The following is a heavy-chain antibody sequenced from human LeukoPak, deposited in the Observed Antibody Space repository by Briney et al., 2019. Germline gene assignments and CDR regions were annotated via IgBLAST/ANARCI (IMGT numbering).Heavy chain of an antibody. D-gene: IGHD6-13*01. CDR3: AAGYSSSWYSGNFDY. CDR2: IHISGST. V-gene: IGHV4-4*07. J-gene: IGHJ4*02. Sequence: PSETLSLTCTVSGGSISSYYWNWIRQPAGKGLEWIGRIHISGSTNYNPSLKSRVTMSVDTSKNQFSLKLSSVTAADTAVYYCAAGYSSSWYSGNFDYWGQGTLVTVSS. CDR1: GGSISSYY.